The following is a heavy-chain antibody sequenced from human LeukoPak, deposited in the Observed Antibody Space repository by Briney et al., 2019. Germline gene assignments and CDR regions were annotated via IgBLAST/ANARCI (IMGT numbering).Heavy chain of an antibody. J-gene: IGHJ4*02. CDR1: GFSCSSYW. CDR2: FHSDGSRT. V-gene: IGHV3-74*01. CDR3: TRGIYGDPVAFDY. D-gene: IGHD4/OR15-4a*01. Sequence: GASLRRSCAAAGFSCSSYWMHWVREPPGGGRVWAARFHSDGSRTNYADSVTGRVTISRDNDKNTVYLQMNSLRNEDTAVYYSTRGIYGDPVAFDYWGQGTLVTVSS.